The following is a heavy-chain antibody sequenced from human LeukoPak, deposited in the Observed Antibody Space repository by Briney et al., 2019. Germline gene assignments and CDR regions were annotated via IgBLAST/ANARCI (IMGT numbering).Heavy chain of an antibody. D-gene: IGHD2-15*01. CDR2: ISAYNGNT. V-gene: IGHV1-18*01. Sequence: ASVKVSCKASGYTFTSYGISWVRQAPGQGLEWMGWISAYNGNTNYAQKLQVRVTMTTDTSTSTAYMELRSLRSDDTAVYYCARGPYCSGGTCYSQYFDYWGQGTLVTVSS. CDR3: ARGPYCSGGTCYSQYFDY. J-gene: IGHJ4*02. CDR1: GYTFTSYG.